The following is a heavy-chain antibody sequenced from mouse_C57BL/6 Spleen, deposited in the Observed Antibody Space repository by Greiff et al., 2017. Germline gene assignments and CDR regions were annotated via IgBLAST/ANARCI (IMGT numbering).Heavy chain of an antibody. D-gene: IGHD1-1*01. CDR2: IYPGDGDT. CDR3: ARDYGSSVYAMDY. V-gene: IGHV1-80*01. CDR1: GYAFSSYW. J-gene: IGHJ4*01. Sequence: QVQLQQSGAELVKPGASVKISCKASGYAFSSYWMNWVKQRPGKGLEWIGQIYPGDGDTNYNGKLKGKATLTADKSSSTAYMQLSSLTSEDSAVYFCARDYGSSVYAMDYWGQGTSVTVSS.